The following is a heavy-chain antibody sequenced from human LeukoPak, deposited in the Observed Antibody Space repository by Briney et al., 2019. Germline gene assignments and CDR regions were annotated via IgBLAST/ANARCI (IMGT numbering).Heavy chain of an antibody. V-gene: IGHV3-7*01. CDR2: IKQDGSEK. D-gene: IGHD3-16*01. Sequence: PGGSLRLSCAASGFTFSSYWMSWVRQAPGKGLEWVANIKQDGSEKYYVDSVKGRFTISRDNAKNSLYLQMNSLRAEDTAVYYCARDEFYDPDRQYYYGMDVWGQGTTVTVSS. J-gene: IGHJ6*02. CDR1: GFTFSSYW. CDR3: ARDEFYDPDRQYYYGMDV.